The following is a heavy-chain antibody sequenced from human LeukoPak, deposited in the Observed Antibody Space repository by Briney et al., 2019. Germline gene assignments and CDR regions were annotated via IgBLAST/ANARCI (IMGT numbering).Heavy chain of an antibody. J-gene: IGHJ6*03. Sequence: ASVKVSCKASGYTFTSYYMHWVRQATGQGLEWMGWMNPNSGNTGYAQKFQGRVTITRNTSISTAYMELSSLRSEDTAVYYCARGGAYDFWSGYYGPRDYYYYYMDVWGKGTTVTVSS. V-gene: IGHV1-8*03. CDR2: MNPNSGNT. D-gene: IGHD3-3*01. CDR1: GYTFTSYY. CDR3: ARGGAYDFWSGYYGPRDYYYYYMDV.